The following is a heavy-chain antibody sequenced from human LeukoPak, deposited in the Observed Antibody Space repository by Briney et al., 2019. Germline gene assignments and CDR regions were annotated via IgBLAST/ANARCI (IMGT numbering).Heavy chain of an antibody. CDR3: ARDWPEYSSSYFDY. CDR2: IIPIFGTA. V-gene: IGHV1-69*05. D-gene: IGHD6-6*01. CDR1: GGTFSSYA. Sequence: SVKVSCKASGGTFSSYAISWVRQAPGQGLEWMGRIIPIFGTANYAQNFQGRVTITTDESASTAYMELSSLRSEDTAVYYCARDWPEYSSSYFDYWGQGTLVTVSS. J-gene: IGHJ4*02.